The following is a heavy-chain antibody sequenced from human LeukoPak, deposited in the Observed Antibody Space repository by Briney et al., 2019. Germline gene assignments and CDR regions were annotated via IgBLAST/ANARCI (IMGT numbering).Heavy chain of an antibody. CDR3: TTENWGRGDY. CDR2: IKSKPDGGTT. J-gene: IGHJ4*02. CDR1: GFTVSSNS. Sequence: GGSLRLSCTVSGFTVSSNSTSWVRQAPGEGLEWIGRIKSKPDGGTTDYAAPVKGRFTISRDDSKNTLYLQMNTLQIDDTAVYYCTTENWGRGDYWGQGTLITVSS. V-gene: IGHV3-15*01. D-gene: IGHD3-16*01.